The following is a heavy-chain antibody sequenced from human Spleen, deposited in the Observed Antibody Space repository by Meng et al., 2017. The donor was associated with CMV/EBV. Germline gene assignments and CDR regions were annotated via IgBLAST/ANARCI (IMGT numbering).Heavy chain of an antibody. CDR1: GGSFSGYY. CDR2: INHSGST. V-gene: IGHV4-34*09. Sequence: HVLLLDTGPGLVKPSAPLSLTCAVYGGSFSGYYWSWIRQPPGEGLEWIGEINHSGSTNYNPSLKSRVTISVDTSKNQFSLKLSSVTAADTAVYYCARDKEGSSGWYTWFDPWGQGTLVTVSS. J-gene: IGHJ5*02. D-gene: IGHD6-19*01. CDR3: ARDKEGSSGWYTWFDP.